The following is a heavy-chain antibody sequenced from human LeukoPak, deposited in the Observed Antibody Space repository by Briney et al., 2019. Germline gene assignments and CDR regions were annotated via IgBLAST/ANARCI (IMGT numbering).Heavy chain of an antibody. D-gene: IGHD4-11*01. J-gene: IGHJ4*02. V-gene: IGHV4-31*03. CDR1: GGSISSGGYY. Sequence: SETLSLTCTVSGGSISSGGYYWSWIRQHPGKGLEWIGYIYYSGSTYYNPSLKSRVTISVDTSKNQFSLKLSSVTAADTAVYYCARYGLQSFDYWGQGTLVTASS. CDR3: ARYGLQSFDY. CDR2: IYYSGST.